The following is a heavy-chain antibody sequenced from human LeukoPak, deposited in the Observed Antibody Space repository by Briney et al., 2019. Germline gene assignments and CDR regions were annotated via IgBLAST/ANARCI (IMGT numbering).Heavy chain of an antibody. CDR1: GFTFSSYG. D-gene: IGHD2-8*01. CDR2: IRYDGSNK. Sequence: GGSLRLSCEASGFTFSSYGKHWVRQAPGKGLEWVAFIRYDGSNKYYADSVKGRFTISRDNSKNTLYLQMNSLRAEDTAVYYCAKDRMVYAIDGFDYWGQGTLVTVSS. V-gene: IGHV3-30*02. J-gene: IGHJ4*02. CDR3: AKDRMVYAIDGFDY.